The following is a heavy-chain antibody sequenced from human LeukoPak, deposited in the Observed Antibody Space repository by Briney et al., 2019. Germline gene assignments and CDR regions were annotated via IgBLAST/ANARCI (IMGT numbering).Heavy chain of an antibody. V-gene: IGHV3-48*02. CDR1: GLTVSSYS. D-gene: IGHD2-15*01. J-gene: IGHJ4*02. Sequence: GGSLRLSCAASGLTVSSYSMNWVRQAPGKGLEWVSYISSSSSTIYYADSVKGRFTISRDNAKNSLYLQMNSLRDEDTAVYYCARARASGRSGFDYWGQGTLVTVSS. CDR3: ARARASGRSGFDY. CDR2: ISSSSSTI.